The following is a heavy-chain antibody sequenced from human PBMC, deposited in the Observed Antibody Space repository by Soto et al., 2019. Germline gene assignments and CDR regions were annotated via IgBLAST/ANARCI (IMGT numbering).Heavy chain of an antibody. D-gene: IGHD2-15*01. CDR3: ARARGGKGDAFDI. J-gene: IGHJ3*02. CDR1: GFTFSSYS. CDR2: ISSSGSTI. V-gene: IGHV3-21*01. Sequence: EVQLVESGGGLVKPGGSLRLSCAASGFTFSSYSMNWVLQAPGKGLEWVSSISSSGSTIYYADSVKGRFTISRDNAKNSLYLQMNSLRAEDTAVYYCARARGGKGDAFDIWGQGTMVTVSS.